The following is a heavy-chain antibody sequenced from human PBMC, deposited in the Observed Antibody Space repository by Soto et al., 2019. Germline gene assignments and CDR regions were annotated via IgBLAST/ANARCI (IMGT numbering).Heavy chain of an antibody. D-gene: IGHD6-19*01. CDR2: IQKDGSEK. CDR1: GLTLGDYW. V-gene: IGHV3-7*05. CDR3: AGGPGWESVF. J-gene: IGHJ4*02. Sequence: EVQLVESGGGLVQPGGSLRLSCAASGLTLGDYWMNWVRQAPGKGLEWVANIQKDGSEKNYVDAVKGRFTISRANAKTALFLRMNRLRAEDTAVYNCAGGPGWESVFWGPGTHVTVSS.